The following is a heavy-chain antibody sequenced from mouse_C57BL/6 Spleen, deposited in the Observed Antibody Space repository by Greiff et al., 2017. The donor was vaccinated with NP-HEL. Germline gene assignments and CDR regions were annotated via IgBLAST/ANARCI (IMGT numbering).Heavy chain of an antibody. CDR2: ISSGGDYI. Sequence: EVKLVESGEGLVKPGGSLKLSCAASGFTFSSYAMSWVRQTPEKRLEWVAYISSGGDYIYYADTVQGRFTISSYNARNTLYLQMSSLKSEDTAMYYCTRDEDVTMDYWGQGTSVTVSS. V-gene: IGHV5-9-1*02. CDR3: TRDEDVTMDY. CDR1: GFTFSSYA. J-gene: IGHJ4*01.